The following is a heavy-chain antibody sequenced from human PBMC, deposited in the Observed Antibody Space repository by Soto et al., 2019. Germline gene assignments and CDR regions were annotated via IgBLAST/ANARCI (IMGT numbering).Heavy chain of an antibody. D-gene: IGHD1-26*01. Sequence: PSETLSLTCTVSGGSISSYYWSWIRQPPGKGLEWIGYIYYSGSTNYNPSLKSRVTISVDTSKNQFSLKLSSVTAADTAVYYCARHSGSYWGLFGYWGQGTLVTVSS. CDR1: GGSISSYY. J-gene: IGHJ4*02. V-gene: IGHV4-59*08. CDR3: ARHSGSYWGLFGY. CDR2: IYYSGST.